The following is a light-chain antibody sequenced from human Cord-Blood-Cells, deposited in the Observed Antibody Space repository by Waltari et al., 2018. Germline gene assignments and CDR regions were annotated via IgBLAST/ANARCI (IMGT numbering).Light chain of an antibody. Sequence: AIQLTQSPSSLSASVGDRVTITCRASQGISSALAWYQQKPGKAPKLLIYDASSLESGVPSRFSGSGSGTDFTLTISSLQPEDFATYYCQQFSSYLPFTFGPGTKVDIK. J-gene: IGKJ3*01. CDR1: QGISSA. CDR2: DAS. V-gene: IGKV1-13*02. CDR3: QQFSSYLPFT.